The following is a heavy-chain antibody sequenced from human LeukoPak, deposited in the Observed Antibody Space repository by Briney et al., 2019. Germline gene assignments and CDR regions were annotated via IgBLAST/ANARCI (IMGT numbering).Heavy chain of an antibody. CDR1: GAPISSNNW. CDR2: IYHSGST. J-gene: IGHJ4*02. V-gene: IGHV4-4*02. CDR3: AGAEPRGIIWHPY. Sequence: MTSGTLSLTCAVSGAPISSNNWWWSWVRQPPGKGLEWIGEIYHSGSTNYNPSLKSRVTMSVDKSKNQFSLELSSVTAADTAVYYCAGAEPRGIIWHPYWGQGTLVTVSS.